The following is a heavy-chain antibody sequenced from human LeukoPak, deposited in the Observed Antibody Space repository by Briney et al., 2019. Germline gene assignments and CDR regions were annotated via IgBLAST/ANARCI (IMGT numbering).Heavy chain of an antibody. CDR1: GFTFSSYA. D-gene: IGHD3-9*01. Sequence: GGSLRLSCAASGFTFSSYAMSWVRQAPGKGLEWVSAISGSGGSTYYADSVKGRFTISRDNSKNTLYLQMNSLRAEDTAVYYCPRGHYDILTHPLNDASDIWGQGTMVTVSS. CDR2: ISGSGGST. J-gene: IGHJ3*02. CDR3: PRGHYDILTHPLNDASDI. V-gene: IGHV3-23*01.